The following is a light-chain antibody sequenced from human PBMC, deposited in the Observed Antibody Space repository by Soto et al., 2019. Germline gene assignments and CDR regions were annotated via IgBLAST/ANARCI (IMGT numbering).Light chain of an antibody. V-gene: IGLV2-8*01. CDR2: EVN. CDR1: SSDVGGYNY. Sequence: SALTQPPSASGPPGQSVAISCTGTSSDVGGYNYVSWYQQHPGKAPKLMIYEVNKRPSGVPDRFSGSKSGNTASLTVSGLQAEDEADYYCSSYAGSSNVFGTGTKVTVL. CDR3: SSYAGSSNV. J-gene: IGLJ1*01.